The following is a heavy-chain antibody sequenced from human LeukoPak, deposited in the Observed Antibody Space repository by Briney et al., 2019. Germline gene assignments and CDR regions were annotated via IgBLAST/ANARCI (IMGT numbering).Heavy chain of an antibody. V-gene: IGHV3-74*01. Sequence: PGGSLRLSCAASRFTFRRYWMHWVRQAPGKGLVWVSRINSGGISTSYADSVKGRFTISRDNAKNTLYLQMNSLRAEDTAVYYCARDGNYYDSSGPADYWGQGTLVTVSS. D-gene: IGHD3-22*01. CDR2: INSGGIST. J-gene: IGHJ4*02. CDR1: RFTFRRYW. CDR3: ARDGNYYDSSGPADY.